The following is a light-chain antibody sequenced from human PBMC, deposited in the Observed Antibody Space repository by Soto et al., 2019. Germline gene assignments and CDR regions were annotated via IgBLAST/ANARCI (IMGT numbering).Light chain of an antibody. CDR1: QSVSNNY. CDR2: GAS. J-gene: IGKJ2*01. Sequence: EIVLTQYQGTLSLSPGERATLSCMASQSVSNNYLAWYQQKPGQAPRLLIYGASSRATGIPDRFSGSGSGADFTLTISRLEPEDFAVYFCQQYGNSPPGPFGQ. V-gene: IGKV3-20*01. CDR3: QQYGNSPPGP.